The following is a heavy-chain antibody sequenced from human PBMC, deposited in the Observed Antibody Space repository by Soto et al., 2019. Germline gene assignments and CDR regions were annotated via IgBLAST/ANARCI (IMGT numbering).Heavy chain of an antibody. CDR3: TRVATAVPY. D-gene: IGHD5-18*01. Sequence: SETLSLTCNVSNGSLKFYDWSWIRQPPGKELEWIGNIYYGGTTNNSPFLHARDNITIATNKKKFSLILTSVTMSDSALYYSTRVATAVPYWGRGVLVTVSS. J-gene: IGHJ4*02. V-gene: IGHV4-59*01. CDR1: NGSLKFYD. CDR2: IYYGGTT.